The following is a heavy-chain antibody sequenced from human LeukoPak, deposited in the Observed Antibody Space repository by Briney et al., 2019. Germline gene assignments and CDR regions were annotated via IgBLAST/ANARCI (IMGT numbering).Heavy chain of an antibody. Sequence: GGSLRLSCAVSGFTFSHAWMSWVRQAPGKGLEWVGRIKSKIDGGTTDYAAPVKGRFTISRDDSKNTLYLQMNSLKSEDTAVYYCTTIRGFCSGRSCLGYWGQGTLVTVSS. CDR1: GFTFSHAW. D-gene: IGHD2-15*01. CDR2: IKSKIDGGTT. CDR3: TTIRGFCSGRSCLGY. V-gene: IGHV3-15*01. J-gene: IGHJ4*02.